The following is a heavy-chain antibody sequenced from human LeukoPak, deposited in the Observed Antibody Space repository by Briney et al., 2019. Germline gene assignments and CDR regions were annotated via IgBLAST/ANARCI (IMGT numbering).Heavy chain of an antibody. V-gene: IGHV3-74*01. CDR1: GFTFSSYW. Sequence: GGSLRLSCAASGFTFSSYWMHWVRHAPGKGLVWVSRINSDGSSTSYADSVKGRFTISRDNAKNTLYLQMNSLRAEDTAVYYCVRDAGAAVRARYFDYWGQGTLVTVSS. D-gene: IGHD1-26*01. J-gene: IGHJ4*02. CDR3: VRDAGAAVRARYFDY. CDR2: INSDGSST.